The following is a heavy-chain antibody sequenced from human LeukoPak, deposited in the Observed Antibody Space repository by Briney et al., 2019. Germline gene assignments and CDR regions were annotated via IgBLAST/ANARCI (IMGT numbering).Heavy chain of an antibody. V-gene: IGHV4-39*01. D-gene: IGHD6-19*01. Sequence: SETLSLTCTVSGVSTTNGIYYWAWIRQSPGKGLEWIGSVHNVGSTYYNLSLRSRVTMSIDTSKNQFSLRLNSVTAADTAVYDCARHAEYNSGWHFYLDHWGQGILVTVSS. CDR3: ARHAEYNSGWHFYLDH. CDR1: GVSTTNGIYY. J-gene: IGHJ4*02. CDR2: VHNVGST.